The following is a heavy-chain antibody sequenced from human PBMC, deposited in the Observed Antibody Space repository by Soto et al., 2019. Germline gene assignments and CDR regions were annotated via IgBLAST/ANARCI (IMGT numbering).Heavy chain of an antibody. CDR3: VRRSYNNNDWSWYYYYYMDV. CDR1: GYTFTSYD. D-gene: IGHD1-1*01. CDR2: MNPNSGNT. Sequence: ASVKVSCKASGYTFTSYDINWVRQATGQGLEWMGWMNPNSGNTGYAQKFQGRVTMTRNTSISTAYMELSSLRSEDTAVYYCVRRSYNNNDWSWYYYYYMDVWGKGTTVTVSS. V-gene: IGHV1-8*01. J-gene: IGHJ6*03.